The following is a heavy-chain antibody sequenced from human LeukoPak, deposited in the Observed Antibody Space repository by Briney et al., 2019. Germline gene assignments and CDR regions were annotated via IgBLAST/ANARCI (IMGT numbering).Heavy chain of an antibody. CDR3: ARDYYYGSGSYYNWFDP. V-gene: IGHV1-69*05. CDR2: IIPIFGTA. J-gene: IGHJ5*02. Sequence: SVKVSCKASGYTFTSYYMHWVRQAPGQGLEWMGGIIPIFGTANYAQKFQGRVTITTDESTSTAYMELSSLRSEDTAVYYCARDYYYGSGSYYNWFDPWGQGTLVTVSS. CDR1: GYTFTSYY. D-gene: IGHD3-10*01.